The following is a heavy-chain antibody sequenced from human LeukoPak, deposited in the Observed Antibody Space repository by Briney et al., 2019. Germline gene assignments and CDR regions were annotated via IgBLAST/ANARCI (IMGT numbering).Heavy chain of an antibody. CDR3: TTDTRHYDFWSGSAGF. CDR1: GFTFSDYY. J-gene: IGHJ4*02. V-gene: IGHV3-15*01. D-gene: IGHD3-3*01. CDR2: IKTKTDGGTT. Sequence: GGSLRLSCAASGFTFSDYYMNWVRQAPGKGLEWVGRIKTKTDGGTTDYAAPVKGRFTFSRDGSKNTVFLQMNSLKTEDTAVYYCTTDTRHYDFWSGSAGFWGQGTLVTVSS.